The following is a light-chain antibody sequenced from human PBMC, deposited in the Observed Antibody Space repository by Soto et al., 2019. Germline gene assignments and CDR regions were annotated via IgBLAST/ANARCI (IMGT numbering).Light chain of an antibody. J-gene: IGKJ2*02. CDR3: EEYNSYPCT. Sequence: DIQMTQSPSALSASVGDRVTFTCRASQTISSWLAWYQLEPGKAPKLRIYDASTFETGDPSRFSGSGSGTYITLSFTSLQPDRFATYYCEEYNSYPCTFGQGTNLVIK. CDR2: DAS. V-gene: IGKV1-5*01. CDR1: QTISSW.